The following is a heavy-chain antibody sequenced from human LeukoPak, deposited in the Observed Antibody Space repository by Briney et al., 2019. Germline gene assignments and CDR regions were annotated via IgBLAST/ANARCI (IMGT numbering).Heavy chain of an antibody. D-gene: IGHD1-26*01. Sequence: PGGSLRLSCAASGFTFSSYWMHWVRQAPGKGLMWVSLIQSDGSSTRYADSVKGRFTTSRDNAKNTLFLQMDSLRADDTAVYYCASALGGQGGHWGQGSLVTVSS. CDR2: IQSDGSST. CDR3: ASALGGQGGH. J-gene: IGHJ4*02. CDR1: GFTFSSYW. V-gene: IGHV3-74*01.